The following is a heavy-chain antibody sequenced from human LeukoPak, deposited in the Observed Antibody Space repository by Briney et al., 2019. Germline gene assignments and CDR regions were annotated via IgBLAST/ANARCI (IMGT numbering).Heavy chain of an antibody. V-gene: IGHV4-4*09. D-gene: IGHD3-3*01. CDR3: ARLSAAAHLGAFDI. J-gene: IGHJ3*02. CDR2: IYTTGTS. Sequence: SETLSLTCAVSGGSISTYYWSWIRQPPGKGLEWIGYIYTTGTSNQNPSLKSRVTISMDTSKNQYSLRLSSVTAADTAVYYCARLSAAAHLGAFDIWGQGTMVTVSS. CDR1: GGSISTYY.